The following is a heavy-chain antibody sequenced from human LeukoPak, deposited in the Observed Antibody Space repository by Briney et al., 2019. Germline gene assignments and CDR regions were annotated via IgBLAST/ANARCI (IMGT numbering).Heavy chain of an antibody. J-gene: IGHJ4*02. CDR3: ATDCSGNRCYSL. CDR1: GFIFNDYA. V-gene: IGHV3-43*02. Sequence: GGSLRLSCAVSGFIFNDYAMNWVRQAPGQGLEWVSFISGDGRSTYYADSVKGRFTISRDNSRNSLFLQVNSLRLGDTALYYCATDCSGNRCYSLWGPGTLVTVSS. D-gene: IGHD2-15*01. CDR2: ISGDGRST.